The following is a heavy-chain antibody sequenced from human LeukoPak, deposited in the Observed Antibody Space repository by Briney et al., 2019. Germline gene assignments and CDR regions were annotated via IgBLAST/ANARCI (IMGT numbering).Heavy chain of an antibody. Sequence: PGRSLRLSCAASGFTFSSYAMHWVRQAPGKGLEWVAVISSDGSNKYYADSMKGRFTISRDNSKNTLYLQMNSLRAEDTAVYYCAKDWVAVAGRNNWFDPWGQGTLATVSS. J-gene: IGHJ5*02. CDR1: GFTFSSYA. CDR2: ISSDGSNK. CDR3: AKDWVAVAGRNNWFDP. D-gene: IGHD6-19*01. V-gene: IGHV3-30*04.